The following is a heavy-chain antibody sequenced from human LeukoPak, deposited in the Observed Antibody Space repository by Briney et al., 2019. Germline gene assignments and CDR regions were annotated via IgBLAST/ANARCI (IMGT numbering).Heavy chain of an antibody. CDR1: GYSFTSYW. Sequence: GESLKISCKGSGYSFTSYWIGWVRQMPGKGLEWMGIIYPGDSDTRYSPSFQGQVTISADKSIRTAYLQWSSLKASDTAIYYCARPYSSTSIAGAWSYGGQGALVTVSS. CDR3: ARPYSSTSIAGAWSY. J-gene: IGHJ4*02. V-gene: IGHV5-51*01. D-gene: IGHD6-6*01. CDR2: IYPGDSDT.